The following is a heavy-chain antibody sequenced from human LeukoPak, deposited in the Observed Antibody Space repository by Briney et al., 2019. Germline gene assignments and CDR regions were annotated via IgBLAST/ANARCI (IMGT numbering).Heavy chain of an antibody. Sequence: SETLSLTCTVSGVSISSGSYYWSWIRQPAGKGLEWIGRIYTSGSTNYNPSLKSRVTISVDTSKNQFSLKLSSVTAADTAVYYCARSPSSSWYKGGFDYWGQGTLVTVSS. CDR3: ARSPSSSWYKGGFDY. CDR1: GVSISSGSYY. CDR2: IYTSGST. J-gene: IGHJ4*02. V-gene: IGHV4-61*02. D-gene: IGHD6-13*01.